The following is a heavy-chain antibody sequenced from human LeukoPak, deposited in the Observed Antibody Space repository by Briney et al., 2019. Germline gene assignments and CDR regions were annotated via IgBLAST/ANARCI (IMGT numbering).Heavy chain of an antibody. CDR1: GYTFTSYG. D-gene: IGHD2-2*01. J-gene: IGHJ3*02. CDR2: ISAYNGNT. CDR3: ARSGPAAIPVDAFDI. Sequence: PSVKVSCKASGYTFTSYGISWVRQAPGQGLEWMGWISAYNGNTNYAQKLQGRVTMTTDTSTSTAYMELRSLRSDDTAVYYCARSGPAAIPVDAFDIWGQGTMVTVSS. V-gene: IGHV1-18*01.